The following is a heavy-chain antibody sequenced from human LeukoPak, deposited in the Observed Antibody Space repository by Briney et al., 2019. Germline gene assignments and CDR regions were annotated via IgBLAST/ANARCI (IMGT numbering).Heavy chain of an antibody. CDR3: ARGGLKFGNYDY. J-gene: IGHJ4*02. D-gene: IGHD4-4*01. V-gene: IGHV4-4*07. CDR2: IYTSGST. CDR1: GGSTSRYY. Sequence: SETLSLTCTVSGGSTSRYYWSWIRQPAGKALEWIGRIYTSGSTNYNPSLKSRVTMSVDTSKNQFSLKLSSVTAADTAVYYCARGGLKFGNYDYWGQGTLVTVSS.